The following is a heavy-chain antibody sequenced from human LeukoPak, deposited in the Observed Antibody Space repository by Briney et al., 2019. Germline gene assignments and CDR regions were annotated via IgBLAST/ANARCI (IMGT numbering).Heavy chain of an antibody. CDR2: INHSGST. CDR3: ARNSPLHPHWLY. V-gene: IGHV4-34*01. CDR1: GGSFSGYY. D-gene: IGHD3-9*01. Sequence: SETLSLTCAVYGGSFSGYYWSWIRQPPGKGLEWIREINHSGSTNYNPSLKSRVTISVDTSKNKFSLKLSSVTAADTAVYYCARNSPLHPHWLYWGQGTLVTVSS. J-gene: IGHJ4*02.